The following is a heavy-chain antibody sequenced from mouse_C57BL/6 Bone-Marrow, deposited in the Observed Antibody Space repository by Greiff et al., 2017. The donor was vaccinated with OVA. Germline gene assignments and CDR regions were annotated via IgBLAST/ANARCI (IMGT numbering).Heavy chain of an antibody. V-gene: IGHV14-4*01. D-gene: IGHD3-3*01. CDR3: AMGWGPGGY. Sequence: EVQLQQSGAELVRPGASVKLSCTASGFTIKDDYMHWVKQRPEQGLEWIGWIDPENGDTEYASKFQGKATITADTSSNTAYLQLSSLTSEDTAVYFCAMGWGPGGYWGQGTTLTVSS. CDR1: GFTIKDDY. CDR2: IDPENGDT. J-gene: IGHJ2*01.